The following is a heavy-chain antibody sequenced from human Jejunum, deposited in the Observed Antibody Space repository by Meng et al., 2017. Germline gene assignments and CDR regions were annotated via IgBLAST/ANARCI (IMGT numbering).Heavy chain of an antibody. Sequence: GGSLRLSCAASGFIFSNFWMHWVRQVPGKGPVWVSRINSDETSTNYADSVRGRFTISRDNAKNTLYLQMTSLRADDSAIYYCARRAESGGSFDSWGQGTLVTISS. D-gene: IGHD2-8*02. J-gene: IGHJ4*02. CDR1: GFIFSNFW. CDR2: INSDETST. V-gene: IGHV3-74*01. CDR3: ARRAESGGSFDS.